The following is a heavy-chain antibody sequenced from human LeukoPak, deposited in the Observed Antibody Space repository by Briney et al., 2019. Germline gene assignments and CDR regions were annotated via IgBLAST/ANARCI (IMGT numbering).Heavy chain of an antibody. CDR2: ISSSSSYI. CDR3: AKTLTGYCTSTSCPFLDY. J-gene: IGHJ4*02. Sequence: TGGPLRLSCAASGFTFSSYSMNWVRQAPGKGLEWVSSISSSSSYIYYADSVKGRFTISRDNAKNSLYLQMNSLRAEDTAVYYCAKTLTGYCTSTSCPFLDYWGQGTLVTVSS. V-gene: IGHV3-21*01. CDR1: GFTFSSYS. D-gene: IGHD2-2*01.